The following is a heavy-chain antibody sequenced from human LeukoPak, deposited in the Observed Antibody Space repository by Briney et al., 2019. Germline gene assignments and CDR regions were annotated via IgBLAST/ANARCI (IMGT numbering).Heavy chain of an antibody. CDR2: IYTSGDT. J-gene: IGHJ4*02. CDR1: GGSISSYY. D-gene: IGHD6-19*01. CDR3: AREGRIAVAGLFDY. Sequence: SETLSLTCNVSGGSISSYYWSWIRQPAGKGLEWVGRIYTSGDTNYNPSLKNRVTMSIDTSKNQFSLKLSSETAADTAVYYCAREGRIAVAGLFDYWGQGTLVTVSS. V-gene: IGHV4-4*07.